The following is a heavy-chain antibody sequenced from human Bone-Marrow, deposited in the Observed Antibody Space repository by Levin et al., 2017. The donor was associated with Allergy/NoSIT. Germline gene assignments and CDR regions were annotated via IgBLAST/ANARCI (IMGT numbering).Heavy chain of an antibody. CDR3: ARHYYYYIDV. Sequence: SQTLSLTCVVSGGSVSSDNWWGWVRQSPGKGLEWIAEIHHSGGTNYNPSLKSRVTMSVDKSKNQFSLNLSSVTAADTAVYYYARHYYYYIDVWGKGTTVTVS. CDR2: IHHSGGT. V-gene: IGHV4-4*02. CDR1: GGSVSSDNW. J-gene: IGHJ6*03.